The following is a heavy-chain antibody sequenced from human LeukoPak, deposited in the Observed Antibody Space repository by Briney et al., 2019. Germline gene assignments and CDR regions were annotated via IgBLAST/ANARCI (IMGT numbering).Heavy chain of an antibody. CDR1: GFTFTNYW. D-gene: IGHD5-18*01. V-gene: IGHV3-7*01. Sequence: GGSLRLSCAASGFTFTNYWMSWVRQAPGKGLEWVANIKPDGSEKYYVDSVKGRFTISRDNAKKSMYLQMNSLRAEDTAVYYCARHLSGVTGYTYGRGIDYWGQGTLVTVSS. CDR2: IKPDGSEK. CDR3: ARHLSGVTGYTYGRGIDY. J-gene: IGHJ4*02.